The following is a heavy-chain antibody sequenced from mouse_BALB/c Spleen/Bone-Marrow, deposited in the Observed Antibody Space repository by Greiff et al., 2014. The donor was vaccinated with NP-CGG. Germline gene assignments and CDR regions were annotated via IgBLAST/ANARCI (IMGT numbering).Heavy chain of an antibody. CDR2: IHPYNGDT. Sequence: VQLQQSGPELVKPGDSVKLTCRASGFSFTDYFINWVKQSHGKSLEWIGRIHPYNGDTFYNQKFKVKATLTVDKSSNTARMELLSLTSEDSAVYYCGRYGYDAMDFWGQGTSVTVSS. V-gene: IGHV1-20*01. J-gene: IGHJ4*01. D-gene: IGHD1-1*02. CDR1: GFSFTDYF. CDR3: GRYGYDAMDF.